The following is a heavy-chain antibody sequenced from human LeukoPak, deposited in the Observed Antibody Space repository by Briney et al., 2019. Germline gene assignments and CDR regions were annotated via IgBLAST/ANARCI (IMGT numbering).Heavy chain of an antibody. CDR1: GVTFSNVC. Sequence: GGSLRLSCAASGVTFSNVCMSLVRQAPGKGLEWVVRIKSKIDGGTTDYAAPVKVRFTISNDDSKITLYLQMNSLKAEDTAVYYCTTKPCSSTSCYYYYGMDVWGKGNTVTVSS. CDR2: IKSKIDGGTT. D-gene: IGHD2-2*01. V-gene: IGHV3-15*01. J-gene: IGHJ6*04. CDR3: TTKPCSSTSCYYYYGMDV.